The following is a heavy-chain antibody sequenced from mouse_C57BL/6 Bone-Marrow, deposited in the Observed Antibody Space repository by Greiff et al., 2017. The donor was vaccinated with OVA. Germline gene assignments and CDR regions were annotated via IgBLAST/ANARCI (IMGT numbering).Heavy chain of an antibody. V-gene: IGHV4-1*01. Sequence: EVQVVESGGGLVQPGGSLKLSCAASGIDFSRYWMSWVRRAPGKGLEWIGEINPDSSTINYAPSLKDKFIISRDNAKNTLYLQMSKVRSEDTALYYCARPDYYGSSYDWYFDVWGTGTTVTVSS. CDR1: GIDFSRYW. J-gene: IGHJ1*03. CDR3: ARPDYYGSSYDWYFDV. CDR2: INPDSSTI. D-gene: IGHD1-1*01.